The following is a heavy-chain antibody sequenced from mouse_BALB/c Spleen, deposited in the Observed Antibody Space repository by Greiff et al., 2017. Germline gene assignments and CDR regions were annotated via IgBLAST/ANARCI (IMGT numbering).Heavy chain of an antibody. CDR1: GYTFTSYV. D-gene: IGHD2-4*01. J-gene: IGHJ4*01. V-gene: IGHV1-14*01. CDR3: ARDSDYEMDYYAMDY. Sequence: EVQLQESGPELVKPGASVKMSCKASGYTFTSYVMHWVKQKPGQGLEWIGYINPYNDGTKYNEKFKGKATLTSDKSSSTAYMELSSLTSEDSAVYYCARDSDYEMDYYAMDYWGQGTSVTVSS. CDR2: INPYNDGT.